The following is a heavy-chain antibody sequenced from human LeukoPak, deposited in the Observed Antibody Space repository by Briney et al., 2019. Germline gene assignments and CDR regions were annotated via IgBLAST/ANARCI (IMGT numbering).Heavy chain of an antibody. J-gene: IGHJ4*02. CDR3: AKDRDCTNGVCYTFDY. V-gene: IGHV3-30*02. CDR1: GFTFSSYG. D-gene: IGHD2-8*01. CDR2: IRYEGSKK. Sequence: PGGXLRLSCAASGFTFSSYGMHWVRQAPGKGLEWVAFIRYEGSKKYYADSVKGGFTISRDNSKNTLYLQMNSLRAEDTAVYYCAKDRDCTNGVCYTFDYWGQGTLVTVSS.